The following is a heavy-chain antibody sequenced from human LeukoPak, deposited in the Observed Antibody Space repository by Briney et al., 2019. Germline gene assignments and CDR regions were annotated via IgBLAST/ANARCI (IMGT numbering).Heavy chain of an antibody. V-gene: IGHV1-69*13. CDR1: GGTFSSYA. Sequence: SATVSCTASGGTFSSYAISWVRQAPGQGLEWMGGIIPIFGTANYAQKFQGRVTITADESTSTAYMELSSLRSEDTAVYYCARDDSGYDASHYFDYWGQGTLVTVSS. J-gene: IGHJ4*02. CDR3: ARDDSGYDASHYFDY. CDR2: IIPIFGTA. D-gene: IGHD5-12*01.